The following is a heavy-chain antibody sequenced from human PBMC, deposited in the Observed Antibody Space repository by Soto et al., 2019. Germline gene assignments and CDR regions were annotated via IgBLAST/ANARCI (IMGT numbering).Heavy chain of an antibody. CDR1: GYSFTSHA. J-gene: IGHJ6*03. CDR2: ISAYNGNT. D-gene: IGHD3-10*01. Sequence: GASVKVPSKASGYSFTSHALSSLRQSPGQGLEWMGWISAYNGNTNYAQKLQGRVTMTTDTSTSTAYMELRSLRSDDTAVYYCARDSHRITMVRERDRFNYYMEVWGKGSSVTGTS. V-gene: IGHV1-18*01. CDR3: ARDSHRITMVRERDRFNYYMEV.